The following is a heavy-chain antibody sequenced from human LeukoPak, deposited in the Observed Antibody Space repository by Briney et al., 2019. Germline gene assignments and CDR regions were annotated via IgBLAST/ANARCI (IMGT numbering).Heavy chain of an antibody. D-gene: IGHD4-11*01. CDR1: GFTFSSYS. CDR3: ARDPYSGLFDS. CDR2: ISSSCSYI. Sequence: GGSLRLFCAASGFTFSSYSMNWVRQAPGKGLEWVSSISSSCSYIYYADSVKGRFTISRDNAKNSLYVQMNSLRAEDTAVYYCARDPYSGLFDSWGQGTLVTVSS. J-gene: IGHJ4*02. V-gene: IGHV3-21*01.